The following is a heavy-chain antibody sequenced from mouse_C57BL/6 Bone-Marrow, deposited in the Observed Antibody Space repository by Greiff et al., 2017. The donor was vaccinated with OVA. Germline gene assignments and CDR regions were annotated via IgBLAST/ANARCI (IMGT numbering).Heavy chain of an antibody. CDR2: ISYDGSN. V-gene: IGHV3-6*01. J-gene: IGHJ2*01. CDR1: GYSITSGYY. Sequence: DVKLQESGPGLVKPSQSLSLTCSVTGYSITSGYYWNWIRQFPGNKLEWMGYISYDGSNNYNPSLKNRISITRDTSKNQFFLKLNSGTTEDTATYYCARDPDYWGQGTTLTVSS. CDR3: ARDPDY.